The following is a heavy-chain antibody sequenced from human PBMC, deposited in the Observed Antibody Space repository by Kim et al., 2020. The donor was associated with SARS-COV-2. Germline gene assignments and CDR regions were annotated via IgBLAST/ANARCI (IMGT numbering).Heavy chain of an antibody. CDR3: ARCLKTDFWSGSDDAFDI. CDR2: INPGNGNT. D-gene: IGHD3-3*01. CDR1: GYTFTSYA. J-gene: IGHJ3*02. Sequence: ASVKVSCKASGYTFTSYAMHWVRQAPGQRLEWMGWINPGNGNTKYSQKFQGRVTITRDTSASTAYMELSSLRSEDTAVYYCARCLKTDFWSGSDDAFDIWGQGTMVTVSS. V-gene: IGHV1-3*01.